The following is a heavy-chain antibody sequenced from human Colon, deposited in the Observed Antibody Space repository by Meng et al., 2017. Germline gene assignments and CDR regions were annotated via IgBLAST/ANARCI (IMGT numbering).Heavy chain of an antibody. D-gene: IGHD3-22*01. CDR2: MSIDETAT. CDR1: GFSVSAHW. CDR3: ARSGYNNGYDY. J-gene: IGHJ4*02. Sequence: EGQLVGTGGSLVQPGGSLRLSCAVSGFSVSAHWMHWVRQVPGKGLVGIARMSIDETATTYADSVKGRFTISRDNGKNTLHLQMSSLRAEDSAVYYCARSGYNNGYDYWGQGTLVTVSS. V-gene: IGHV3-74*01.